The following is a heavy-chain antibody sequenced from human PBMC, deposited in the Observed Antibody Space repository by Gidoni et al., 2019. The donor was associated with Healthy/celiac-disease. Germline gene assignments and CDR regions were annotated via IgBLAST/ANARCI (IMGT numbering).Heavy chain of an antibody. Sequence: QVQLQESGPGLVKPSETLSLTCTVPGGSISSYYWSWIRQPPGKGLEWIGYIYYSGSTNYNPSLKSRVTISVDTSKNQFSLKLSSVTAADTAVYYCARGSPITMVRGVTIDYWGQGTLVTVSS. CDR2: IYYSGST. V-gene: IGHV4-59*01. CDR1: GGSISSYY. CDR3: ARGSPITMVRGVTIDY. D-gene: IGHD3-10*01. J-gene: IGHJ4*02.